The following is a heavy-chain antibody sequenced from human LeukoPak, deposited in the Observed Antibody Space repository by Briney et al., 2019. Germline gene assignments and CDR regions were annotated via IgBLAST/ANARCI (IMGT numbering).Heavy chain of an antibody. CDR2: INHSGSA. D-gene: IGHD2-2*01. CDR1: GGSFSGYF. J-gene: IGHJ3*02. Sequence: SETLSLTCAVHGGSFSGYFWSWVRQPPGKGLEWIGEINHSGSANYNPSLKSRVTISVDTSKNQFSLKLSSVTAADTAVYYCARRLNRPLSLRTSCFGGCAFDIWGQGTMVTVSS. V-gene: IGHV4-34*01. CDR3: ARRLNRPLSLRTSCFGGCAFDI.